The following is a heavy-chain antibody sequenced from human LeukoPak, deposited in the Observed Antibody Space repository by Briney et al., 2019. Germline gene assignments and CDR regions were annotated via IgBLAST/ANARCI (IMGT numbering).Heavy chain of an antibody. Sequence: PGGSLRLSCAASRFTFSSYDMHWVRQAPGKGLEWVAVISYDGSNKYYADSVKGRFTISRDNSKNMLYLQMNGLRTEDTAVYYCARPKYSGYDHTLDYWGQGTLVTVSS. D-gene: IGHD5-12*01. J-gene: IGHJ4*02. CDR1: RFTFSSYD. CDR2: ISYDGSNK. V-gene: IGHV3-30*03. CDR3: ARPKYSGYDHTLDY.